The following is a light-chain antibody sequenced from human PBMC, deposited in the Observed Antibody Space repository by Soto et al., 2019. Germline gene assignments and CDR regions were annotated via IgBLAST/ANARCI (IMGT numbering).Light chain of an antibody. CDR2: GAS. V-gene: IGKV3-20*01. CDR3: QQYGNSRT. Sequence: IVLTQSPGTLSLSPGERATLSCRARQSVSSGYLAWYQQKPGQAPRLLIYGASSRATGTPDRFSGSGSGTDFTLTISRLEPEDFAMYYCQQYGNSRTFGQGTKVDI. CDR1: QSVSSGY. J-gene: IGKJ1*01.